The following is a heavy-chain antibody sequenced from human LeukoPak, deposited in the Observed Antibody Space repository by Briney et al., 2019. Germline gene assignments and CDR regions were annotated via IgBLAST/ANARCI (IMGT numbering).Heavy chain of an antibody. CDR3: TRDNYYEGAFDV. CDR2: VYYSGST. V-gene: IGHV4-61*01. Sequence: SETLSLTCTVSGGSVSSGSYYWSWIRQPPGKGLEWIGYVYYSGSTNYNPSLKSRVTISLDASKNQFSLKLSSVTAADTAVYYCTRDNYYEGAFDVSGQGTMVTVSS. J-gene: IGHJ3*01. D-gene: IGHD3-22*01. CDR1: GGSVSSGSYY.